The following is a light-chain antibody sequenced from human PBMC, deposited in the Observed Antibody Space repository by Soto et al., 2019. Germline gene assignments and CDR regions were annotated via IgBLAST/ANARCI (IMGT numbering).Light chain of an antibody. CDR2: AAS. V-gene: IGKV1-9*01. J-gene: IGKJ1*01. Sequence: DIQLTQSPSFLSASVGDRVTITCRARQSISSYLTWYQQKPGKAPKLLIYAASTLQSGVPPTFGGSGSGTEFTLTIRSLQHENFATYYCQQLSSYPPCTFGQGTKVEIK. CDR1: QSISSY. CDR3: QQLSSYPPCT.